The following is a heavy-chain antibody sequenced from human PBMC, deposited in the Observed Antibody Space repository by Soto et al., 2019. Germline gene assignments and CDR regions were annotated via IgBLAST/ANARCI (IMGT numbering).Heavy chain of an antibody. D-gene: IGHD1-26*01. Sequence: QVQLVESGGGVVQPGRSLRLSCAASGFTFSSHSMHWVRQAPGKGLEWVAVTSYDGTNVDYVKGRFTISRDYSKSTLYLQMNSLRAEDTAVYYCARGRAAGETRDLDYWGQGTLVTVSS. CDR3: ARGRAAGETRDLDY. V-gene: IGHV3-30*04. CDR1: GFTFSSHS. J-gene: IGHJ4*02. CDR2: TSYDGT.